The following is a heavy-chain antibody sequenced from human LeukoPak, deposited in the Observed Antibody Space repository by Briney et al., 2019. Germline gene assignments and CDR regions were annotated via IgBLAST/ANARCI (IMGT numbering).Heavy chain of an antibody. CDR2: MNPNSGNT. J-gene: IGHJ6*03. D-gene: IGHD3-3*01. V-gene: IGHV1-8*01. CDR3: ARHLNYDFWSGYYSYYYYMDV. Sequence: GASVKVSCKASGYTFTSYDINWVRQATGQGLEWMGWMNPNSGNTGYAQKFQGRVTMTRNTSISTAYMELSSLRSEDTAVYYCARHLNYDFWSGYYSYYYYMDVWGKRTTVTVSS. CDR1: GYTFTSYD.